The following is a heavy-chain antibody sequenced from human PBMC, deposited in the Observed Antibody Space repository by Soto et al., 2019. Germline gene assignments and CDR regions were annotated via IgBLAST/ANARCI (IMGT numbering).Heavy chain of an antibody. J-gene: IGHJ6*02. CDR3: ARVTFINGLAV. Sequence: TSETLSLTCTVSGGSISSGGYYWSWIRQHPGKGLEWIGYIYYSGSTYYNPSLKSRVTISVDTSKNQFSLKLSSVTAADTAVYYCARVTFINGLAVWGQGTTVPVSS. CDR1: GGSISSGGYY. CDR2: IYYSGST. D-gene: IGHD3-10*01. V-gene: IGHV4-31*03.